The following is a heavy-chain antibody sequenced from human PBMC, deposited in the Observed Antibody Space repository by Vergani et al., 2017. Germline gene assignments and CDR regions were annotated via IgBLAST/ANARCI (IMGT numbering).Heavy chain of an antibody. Sequence: EVELVQSGPEMRKPGASLKISCKGSEYSFGNYWIGWVRQMPGKGLEWMGIIYPADSDTRYSPSFHGQVTISADKSISTAFLQWDRLKASDTALYYGGRHTTYTDAWGQGTLVTVSS. CDR2: IYPADSDT. J-gene: IGHJ5*02. CDR1: EYSFGNYW. D-gene: IGHD1-1*01. V-gene: IGHV5-51*01. CDR3: GRHTTYTDA.